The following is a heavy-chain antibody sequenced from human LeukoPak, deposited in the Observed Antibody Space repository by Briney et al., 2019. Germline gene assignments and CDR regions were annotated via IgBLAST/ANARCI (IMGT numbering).Heavy chain of an antibody. D-gene: IGHD6-13*01. J-gene: IGHJ4*02. CDR3: AKKESSSSWYDYFDY. V-gene: IGHV3-23*01. CDR1: GFTFSSYA. Sequence: GGSLRLSCAASGFTFSSYAMSWVRQAPEKGLEWVSAISGSGGSTYYADSVKGRFTISRDNSKNTLYLQMNSLRAEDTAVYYCAKKESSSSWYDYFDYWGQGTLVTVSS. CDR2: ISGSGGST.